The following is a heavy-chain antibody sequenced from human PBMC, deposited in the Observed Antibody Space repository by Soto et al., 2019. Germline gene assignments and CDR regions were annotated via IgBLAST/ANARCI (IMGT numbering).Heavy chain of an antibody. CDR2: IKQDGSEK. D-gene: IGHD6-19*01. CDR1: GFTFSSYW. CDR3: ARSSGWYGPHYFDY. Sequence: GGSLRLSCAASGFTFSSYWMSWVRQAPGKGLEWVANIKQDGSEKYYVDSVKGRFTISRDNAKNSLYLQMNSLRAEDTAVYYCARSSGWYGPHYFDYWGQGTLVTVSS. V-gene: IGHV3-7*01. J-gene: IGHJ4*02.